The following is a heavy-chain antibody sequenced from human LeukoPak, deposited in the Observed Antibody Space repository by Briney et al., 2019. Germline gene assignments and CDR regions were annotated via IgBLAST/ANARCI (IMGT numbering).Heavy chain of an antibody. Sequence: PGGSLRLSCAASGFTFSSYDMNWVRQAPGKGLEWVSFLSDTGSTIYYADSVKGRFTISKDNTKSSLYLQMNSLRAEDTAVYYFARGVGPVSEYWGQGTLVTGSS. CDR3: ARGVGPVSEY. CDR1: GFTFSSYD. CDR2: LSDTGSTI. J-gene: IGHJ4*03. V-gene: IGHV3-48*03. D-gene: IGHD1-26*01.